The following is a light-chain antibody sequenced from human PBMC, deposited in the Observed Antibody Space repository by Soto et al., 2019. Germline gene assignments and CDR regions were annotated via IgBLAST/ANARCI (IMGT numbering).Light chain of an antibody. CDR2: GAS. Sequence: ENVLTQSPGTLSLSPGDRATLSCSARQSVGRNYLAWFQQKSGQAPRLVIYGASSRAAGIPDRLSGSGSGTDFTLTISRLEPEDFAVYYCQQYATSPITFGQGTRLEIK. V-gene: IGKV3-20*01. CDR3: QQYATSPIT. CDR1: QSVGRNY. J-gene: IGKJ5*01.